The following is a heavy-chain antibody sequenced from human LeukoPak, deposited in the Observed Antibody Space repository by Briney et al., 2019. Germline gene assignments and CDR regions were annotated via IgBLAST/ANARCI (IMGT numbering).Heavy chain of an antibody. CDR3: ARGLPTLAAAGP. CDR1: GYTFTSYD. CDR2: MNPNSGNT. D-gene: IGHD6-13*01. J-gene: IGHJ5*02. V-gene: IGHV1-8*01. Sequence: ASVKVSCKASGYTFTSYDINWARQATGQGLEWMGWMNPNSGNTGYAQKFQGRVTMTRNTSISTAYMELSSLRSEDTAVYYCARGLPTLAAAGPWGQGTLVTVSS.